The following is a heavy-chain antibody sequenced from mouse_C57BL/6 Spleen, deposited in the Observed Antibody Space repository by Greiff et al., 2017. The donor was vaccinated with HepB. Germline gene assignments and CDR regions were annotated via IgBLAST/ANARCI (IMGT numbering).Heavy chain of an antibody. V-gene: IGHV1-53*01. Sequence: QVQLQQPGTELVKLGPSLKLSSKASGYTSTSTWMPGGKQGPGQGLGWIGNINPSNGGTNYIEKFKSKATLTVDKSSSTAYMQLSSLTSEDSAVYYCARWVYDYDVGGYYAMDYWGQGTSVTVSS. CDR1: GYTSTSTW. CDR2: INPSNGGT. CDR3: ARWVYDYDVGGYYAMDY. D-gene: IGHD2-4*01. J-gene: IGHJ4*01.